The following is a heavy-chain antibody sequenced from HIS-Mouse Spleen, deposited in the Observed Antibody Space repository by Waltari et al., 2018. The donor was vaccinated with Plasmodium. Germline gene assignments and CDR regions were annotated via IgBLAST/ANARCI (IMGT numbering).Heavy chain of an antibody. D-gene: IGHD6-13*01. Sequence: EVQLVESGGGLVQPGGSLRLSCAASGFTFSSYWMHWVRQAPGKGLVWVSRINSDGSTTMYADSVKGQFTISRDNAKNTLYLQMNSLRAEDTAVYYCARTIAVVGTGDALDIWGQGTMVTVSS. CDR1: GFTFSSYW. CDR3: ARTIAVVGTGDALDI. J-gene: IGHJ3*02. CDR2: INSDGSTT. V-gene: IGHV3-74*03.